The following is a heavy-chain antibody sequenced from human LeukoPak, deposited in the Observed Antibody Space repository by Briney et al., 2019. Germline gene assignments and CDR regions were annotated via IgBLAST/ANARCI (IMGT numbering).Heavy chain of an antibody. CDR2: IYTSGST. V-gene: IGHV4-61*02. Sequence: SSETLSLTCTVSGGSISSGGYYWSWMRQPAGKGREWIGRIYTSGSTNYNPSLKSRVTMSVDTCKNQFSLKLSSVTAADTAVYYCASAQDYYDSSGYLAYWGQPTLVTASS. CDR3: ASAQDYYDSSGYLAY. D-gene: IGHD3-22*01. J-gene: IGHJ4*02. CDR1: GGSISSGGYY.